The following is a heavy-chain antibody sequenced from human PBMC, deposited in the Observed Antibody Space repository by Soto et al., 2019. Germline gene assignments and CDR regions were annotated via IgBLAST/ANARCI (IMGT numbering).Heavy chain of an antibody. Sequence: PXGSLRLSCEASGFVFTTSAMAWVRQAPGKGLEWVATISGSGVSTSYTDSVKGRFIITRDNSGNTLSLQMVSLRDDDTAVYFCAAVMGSDFDHVWGSLSFDPWGQGSLVTVSS. V-gene: IGHV3-23*01. CDR1: GFVFTTSA. D-gene: IGHD3-16*01. CDR3: AAVMGSDFDHVWGSLSFDP. CDR2: ISGSGVST. J-gene: IGHJ5*02.